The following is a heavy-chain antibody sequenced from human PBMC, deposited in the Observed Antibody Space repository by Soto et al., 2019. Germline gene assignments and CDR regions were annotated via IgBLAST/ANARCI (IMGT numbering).Heavy chain of an antibody. V-gene: IGHV1-69*01. Sequence: QVQLVQSGAEVKTPGSSVKVSCKASGGTFSSYAISWVRQAPGQGLEWMGGIIPIFGTANYAQKFQGRVTLTADESTSTAYRELSSLRSDDTAVYYCARDLASSGCLIYWGQGTLVTVSS. CDR3: ARDLASSGCLIY. D-gene: IGHD6-19*01. CDR1: GGTFSSYA. CDR2: IIPIFGTA. J-gene: IGHJ4*02.